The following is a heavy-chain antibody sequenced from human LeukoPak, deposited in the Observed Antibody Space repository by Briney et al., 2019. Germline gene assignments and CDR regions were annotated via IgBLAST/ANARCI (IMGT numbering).Heavy chain of an antibody. Sequence: RASVKVSCKASGYIFTSYGITWVRQAPGQGLEWMAWISPYNGNTEYAQKLQGRVTMTTDTSTSTAYMELSSLRSEDTAVYYCARRGSSSRYYYYYYMDVWGKGTTVTVSS. J-gene: IGHJ6*03. CDR1: GYIFTSYG. CDR2: ISPYNGNT. CDR3: ARRGSSSRYYYYYYMDV. D-gene: IGHD6-6*01. V-gene: IGHV1-18*01.